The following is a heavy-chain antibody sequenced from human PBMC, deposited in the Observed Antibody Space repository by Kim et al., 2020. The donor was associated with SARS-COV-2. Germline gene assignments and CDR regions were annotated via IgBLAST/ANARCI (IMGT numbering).Heavy chain of an antibody. J-gene: IGHJ4*02. V-gene: IGHV3-33*01. D-gene: IGHD2-15*01. Sequence: GGSLRLSCAASGFSFGNYGIHWVRQTPGKGLESVAVIRYDGSIKWYGDSVKGRFTISRDNSKNTLWLQMSSLRVEDTAVYYCARDADTSGRRSFLDYWGQGALVIVST. CDR2: IRYDGSIK. CDR1: GFSFGNYG. CDR3: ARDADTSGRRSFLDY.